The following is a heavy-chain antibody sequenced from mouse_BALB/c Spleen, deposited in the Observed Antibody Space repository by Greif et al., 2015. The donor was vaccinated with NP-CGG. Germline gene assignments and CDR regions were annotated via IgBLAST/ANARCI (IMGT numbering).Heavy chain of an antibody. J-gene: IGHJ3*01. CDR3: TMVITTASGFAY. CDR1: GYTFTSYW. V-gene: IGHV1-5*01. Sequence: EVQLQQSGTVLARPGASVKMSCKASGYTFTSYWMHWVKQRPGQGLEWIGATYPGNSDTSYNQKFKGKAKLTAVTSTSTAYMELSSLTNEDSAVYYCTMVITTASGFAYWGQGTLVTVSA. D-gene: IGHD1-2*01. CDR2: TYPGNSDT.